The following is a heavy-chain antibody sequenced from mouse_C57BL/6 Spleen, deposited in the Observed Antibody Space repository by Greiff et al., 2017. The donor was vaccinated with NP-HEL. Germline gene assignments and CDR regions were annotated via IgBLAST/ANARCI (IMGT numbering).Heavy chain of an antibody. CDR2: ISSGSGTI. J-gene: IGHJ4*01. CDR1: GFTFSDYG. CDR3: ANSNYYAMDD. D-gene: IGHD2-5*01. V-gene: IGHV5-17*01. Sequence: DVQLVESGGGLVKPGGSLKLSCAASGFTFSDYGMHWVRQAPEKGLEWVAYISSGSGTIYYADKVKGRFTISRDNAKNTLFLQMTSLRAEDTSMYYCANSNYYAMDDWGQGTSVTVSS.